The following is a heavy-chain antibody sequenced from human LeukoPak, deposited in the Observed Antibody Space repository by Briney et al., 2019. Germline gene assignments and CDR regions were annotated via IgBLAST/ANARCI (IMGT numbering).Heavy chain of an antibody. CDR2: ISSSSSTL. CDR3: AREFRQEPDCSSTSCYPNWFDP. J-gene: IGHJ5*02. D-gene: IGHD2-2*01. V-gene: IGHV3-48*01. Sequence: SGGSLRLSCAASGFTFSSYSMNWVRQSPGKGLEWVSYISSSSSTLYYADSVKGRFTNSRDNAKNSLYLQMNSLRAEDTAVYYCAREFRQEPDCSSTSCYPNWFDPWGQGTLVTVSS. CDR1: GFTFSSYS.